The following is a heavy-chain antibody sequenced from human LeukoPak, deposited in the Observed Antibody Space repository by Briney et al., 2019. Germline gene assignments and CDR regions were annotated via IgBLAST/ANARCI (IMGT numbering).Heavy chain of an antibody. D-gene: IGHD1-1*01. V-gene: IGHV3-21*04. CDR2: ISSSSSYI. CDR1: GFTFSSYS. CDR3: AKTGNPATGDY. J-gene: IGHJ4*02. Sequence: GGSLRLSCAASGFTFSSYSMNWVRQAPGKGLEWVSSISSSSSYIYYADSVKGRFTISRDNAKNSLYLQMNSLRAEDTAFYYCAKTGNPATGDYWGQGTLVTVSS.